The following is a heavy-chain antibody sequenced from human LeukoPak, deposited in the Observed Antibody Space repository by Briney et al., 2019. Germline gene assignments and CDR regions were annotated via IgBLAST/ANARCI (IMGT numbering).Heavy chain of an antibody. CDR2: ISGSGGST. V-gene: IGHV3-23*01. D-gene: IGHD1-26*01. Sequence: PGGSLRLSCAASGFTFGSYAMGWVRQAPGKGLEWVSTISGSGGSTYYADSVKGRFTISRDNSKNTLYLQMNSLRAEDTAIYYCARRESGAQYYFDYWGQGTLVTVSS. J-gene: IGHJ4*02. CDR3: ARRESGAQYYFDY. CDR1: GFTFGSYA.